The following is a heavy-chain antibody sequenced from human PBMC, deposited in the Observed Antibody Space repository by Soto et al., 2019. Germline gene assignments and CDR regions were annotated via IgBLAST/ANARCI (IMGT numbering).Heavy chain of an antibody. Sequence: GGSLRLSCTASGITFDTYGMHWVRQTPGKGLEWVAVVSYDGSHKYYGDSVKGRFTISRDDAKNTVYLQMDSLGVEDTAVYYCAKEMYPRTVLDSSSPWGDYWGQGTLVTVSS. D-gene: IGHD6-6*01. J-gene: IGHJ4*02. CDR2: VSYDGSHK. CDR3: AKEMYPRTVLDSSSPWGDY. CDR1: GITFDTYG. V-gene: IGHV3-30*18.